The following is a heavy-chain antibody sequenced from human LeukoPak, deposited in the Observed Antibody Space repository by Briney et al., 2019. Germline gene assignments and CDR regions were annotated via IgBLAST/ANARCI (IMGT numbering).Heavy chain of an antibody. J-gene: IGHJ6*03. CDR3: ASGVDVRGVYYYMDV. D-gene: IGHD3-10*01. CDR2: IYSGGST. Sequence: PGGSLRLSCAASGFTVSSNYMSWVRQAPGKGLEWVSVIYSGGSTYYADSVKGRLPISRDNSKNTLYLQMNSLRAEDTAVYYCASGVDVRGVYYYMDVWGKGTTVTVSS. V-gene: IGHV3-53*01. CDR1: GFTVSSNY.